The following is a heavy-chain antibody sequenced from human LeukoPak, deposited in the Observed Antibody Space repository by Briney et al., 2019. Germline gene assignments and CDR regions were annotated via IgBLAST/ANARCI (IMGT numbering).Heavy chain of an antibody. CDR1: GFTFSNYG. V-gene: IGHV3-21*01. CDR3: ARDRGSSGWYPF. D-gene: IGHD6-19*01. CDR2: ISGSGSRT. J-gene: IGHJ4*02. Sequence: GGSLRLSCAASGFTFSNYGMNWVRQTPGKGLELVSVISGSGSRTYYADSVKGRFTISRDNAKNSLYLQMNSLRAEDTAVYYCARDRGSSGWYPFWGQGTLVTVSS.